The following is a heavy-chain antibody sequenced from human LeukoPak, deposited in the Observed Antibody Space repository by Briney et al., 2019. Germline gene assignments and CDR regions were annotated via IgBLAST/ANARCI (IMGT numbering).Heavy chain of an antibody. V-gene: IGHV3-20*04. CDR3: ARGLYDSSGYSN. D-gene: IGHD3-22*01. CDR1: GFTFDDYG. CDR2: INWNGGST. Sequence: GGPLRLSCAASGFTFDDYGMSWVRQAPGKGLEWVSGINWNGGSTGYADSVKGRFTTSRDNAKNSLYLQMNSLRAEDTALYYCARGLYDSSGYSNWGQGTLVTVSS. J-gene: IGHJ4*02.